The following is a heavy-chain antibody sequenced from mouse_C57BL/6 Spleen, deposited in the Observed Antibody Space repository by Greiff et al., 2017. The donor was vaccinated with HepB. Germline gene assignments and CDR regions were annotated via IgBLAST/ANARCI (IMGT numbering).Heavy chain of an antibody. D-gene: IGHD4-1*01. CDR3: AKTGTSAY. J-gene: IGHJ3*01. V-gene: IGHV1-26*01. Sequence: EVKLQQSGPELVKPGASVKISCKASGYTFTDYYMNWVKQSHGKSLEWIGDINPNNGGTSYNQKFKGKATLTVDKSSSTAYMELRSLTSEDSAVYYCAKTGTSAYWGQGTLVTVSA. CDR2: INPNNGGT. CDR1: GYTFTDYY.